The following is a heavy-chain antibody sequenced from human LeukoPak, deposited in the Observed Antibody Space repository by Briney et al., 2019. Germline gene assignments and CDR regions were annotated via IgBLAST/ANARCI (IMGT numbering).Heavy chain of an antibody. CDR2: ISSSGTTI. CDR1: GFTFSDYY. CDR3: ARDGVLRYFDYYYYYMDV. Sequence: RPGGSLRLSCAASGFTFSDYYMSWIRQAPGKGLEWVSYISSSGTTIYNADSVKGRFTISRDNAKNSLFLQMNSLRAEDTAVYYCARDGVLRYFDYYYYYMDVWGKGTTVTISS. D-gene: IGHD3-9*01. J-gene: IGHJ6*03. V-gene: IGHV3-11*01.